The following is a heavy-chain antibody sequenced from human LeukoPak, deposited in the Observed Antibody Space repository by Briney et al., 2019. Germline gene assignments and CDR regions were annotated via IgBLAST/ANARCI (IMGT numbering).Heavy chain of an antibody. CDR2: IYHSGST. D-gene: IGHD2-2*01. J-gene: IGHJ5*02. CDR3: ARHMIVVVPAAKTNWFDP. V-gene: IGHV4-30-2*01. CDR1: GGSISSGGYS. Sequence: SETLSLTCAVSGGSISSGGYSWSWIRQPPGKGLEWIGYIYHSGSTNYNPSLKSRVTISVDTSKNQFSLKLSSVTAADTAVYYCARHMIVVVPAAKTNWFDPWGQGTLVTVSS.